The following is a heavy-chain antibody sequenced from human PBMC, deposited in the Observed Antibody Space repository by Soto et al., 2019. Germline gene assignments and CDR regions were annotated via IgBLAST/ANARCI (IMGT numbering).Heavy chain of an antibody. V-gene: IGHV4-59*08. J-gene: IGHJ6*02. D-gene: IGHD6-19*01. CDR2: IYYSGST. CDR1: GGSLSSYC. Sequence: PSETLSLTCVVSGGSLSSYCWSWIRQPPGKGLEWIGYIYYSGSTNYNPSLKSRVTISVDTSKNQFSLKLSSVTAADTAVYYCARGTLSAVAGIGTYYYYYYGMDVWGQGTTVTVSS. CDR3: ARGTLSAVAGIGTYYYYYYGMDV.